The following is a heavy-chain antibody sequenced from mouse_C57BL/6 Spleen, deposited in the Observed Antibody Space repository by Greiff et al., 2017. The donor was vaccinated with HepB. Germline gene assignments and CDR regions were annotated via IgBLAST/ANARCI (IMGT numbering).Heavy chain of an antibody. CDR3: ASPYDYHDLYYAMDY. V-gene: IGHV1-39*01. D-gene: IGHD2-4*01. CDR1: GYSFTDYN. CDR2: INPNYGTT. J-gene: IGHJ4*01. Sequence: EVQLQQSGPELVKPGASVKISCKASGYSFTDYNMNWVKQSNGKSLEWIGVINPNYGTTSYNQKFKGKATLTVDQSSSTAYMQLNSLTSEDSAVYYCASPYDYHDLYYAMDYWGQGTSVTVSS.